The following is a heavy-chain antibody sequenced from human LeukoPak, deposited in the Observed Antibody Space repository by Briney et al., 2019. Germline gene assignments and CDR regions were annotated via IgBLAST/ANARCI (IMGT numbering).Heavy chain of an antibody. D-gene: IGHD3-22*01. Sequence: GASVKVSCKVSGYTLTELSMHWVRQAPGKGLEWMGGFDPEDGETIYAQKFQGRVTMTEDTSTDTAYMELSSLRSEDTAVYYCATGYDSSGYFFPLYWGQGTLVTVPS. CDR1: GYTLTELS. J-gene: IGHJ4*02. V-gene: IGHV1-24*01. CDR3: ATGYDSSGYFFPLY. CDR2: FDPEDGET.